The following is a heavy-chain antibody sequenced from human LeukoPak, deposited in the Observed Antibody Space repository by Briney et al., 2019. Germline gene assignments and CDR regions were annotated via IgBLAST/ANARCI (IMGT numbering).Heavy chain of an antibody. CDR2: ISYDGSNK. J-gene: IGHJ3*02. CDR3: ARAPRAPATAIPGAFDI. CDR1: GFTFSSYA. Sequence: GGSLRLSCAASGFTFSSYAMHWVRQAPGKGLEWVAVISYDGSNKYYADSVKGRFTISRDNSKNTLYLQMNGLRAEDTAVYYCARAPRAPATAIPGAFDIWGQGTMVTVSS. V-gene: IGHV3-30-3*01. D-gene: IGHD2-2*02.